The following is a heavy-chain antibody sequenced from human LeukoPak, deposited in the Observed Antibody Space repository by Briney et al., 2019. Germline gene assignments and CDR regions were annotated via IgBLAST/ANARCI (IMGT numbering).Heavy chain of an antibody. J-gene: IGHJ4*02. CDR1: GYTFTNIG. Sequence: ASVKVSCKASGYTFTNIGISWVRQAPGQGLEWMGWISTYHDIIDYAQKFHGRVTMTKDTSTATVYMELRSLTSDDTAVYFCARSLHSYDIRGGHCYGYWGQGTLVTVSS. D-gene: IGHD3-3*01. V-gene: IGHV1-18*01. CDR2: ISTYHDII. CDR3: ARSLHSYDIRGGHCYGY.